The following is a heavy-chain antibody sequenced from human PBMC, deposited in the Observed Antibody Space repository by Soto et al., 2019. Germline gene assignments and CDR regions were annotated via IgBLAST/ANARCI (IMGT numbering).Heavy chain of an antibody. Sequence: WGSLRLSCVASGFTFISYAIIFFRHSPGKGLEWVSAITGDGGDTFHADSVRGRLTISRDNSRNTLYLQMDSLRAEDTALYYCAKGSATSRPYYFDYWGQGSLVTVSS. CDR2: ITGDGGDT. V-gene: IGHV3-23*01. CDR1: GFTFISYA. J-gene: IGHJ4*02. CDR3: AKGSATSRPYYFDY.